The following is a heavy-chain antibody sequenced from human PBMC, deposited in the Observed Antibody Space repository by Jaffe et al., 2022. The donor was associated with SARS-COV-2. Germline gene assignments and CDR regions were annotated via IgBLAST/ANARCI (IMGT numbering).Heavy chain of an antibody. CDR3: AKDRGDNYGLGSFDH. Sequence: EVHLVESGGGLVQPGGSLRLSCAASGFTFSTYAMSWVRQAPGQGLEWVSIISGSGDKTYYADSVKGRFTISRDNSKNTLYLQMDNLRAEDTAAYYCAKDRGDNYGLGSFDHWGQGTLVTVSS. CDR1: GFTFSTYA. J-gene: IGHJ4*02. V-gene: IGHV3-23*04. CDR2: ISGSGDKT. D-gene: IGHD3-16*01.